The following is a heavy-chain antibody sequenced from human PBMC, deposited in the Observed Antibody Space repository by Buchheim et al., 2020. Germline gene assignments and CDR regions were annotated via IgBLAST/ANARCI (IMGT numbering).Heavy chain of an antibody. J-gene: IGHJ3*01. CDR3: ATKRGYSYGDDAFDV. D-gene: IGHD5-18*01. CDR1: GFTFSSYD. Sequence: VQLVESGGGVVQPGRSLRLSCAASGFTFSSYDMHWVRQAPGKGLEWVAVISFDGSNQYYVDSVKGRFTISRDNSENSLYLQMNSLRREDTAMYYCATKRGYSYGDDAFDVWGQGT. V-gene: IGHV3-30*03. CDR2: ISFDGSNQ.